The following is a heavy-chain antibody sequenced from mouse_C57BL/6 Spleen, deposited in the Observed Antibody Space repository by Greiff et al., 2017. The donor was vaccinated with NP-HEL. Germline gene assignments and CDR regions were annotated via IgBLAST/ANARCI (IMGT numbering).Heavy chain of an antibody. Sequence: EVQRVESGEGLVKPGGSLKLSCAASGFTFSSYAMSWVRQTPEKRLEWVAYISSGGDYIYYADTVKGRFTISRDNARNTLYLQMSSLKSEDTAMYYCTRGLLDYAMDYWGQGTSVTVSS. V-gene: IGHV5-9-1*02. CDR1: GFTFSSYA. CDR3: TRGLLDYAMDY. CDR2: ISSGGDYI. D-gene: IGHD2-10*01. J-gene: IGHJ4*01.